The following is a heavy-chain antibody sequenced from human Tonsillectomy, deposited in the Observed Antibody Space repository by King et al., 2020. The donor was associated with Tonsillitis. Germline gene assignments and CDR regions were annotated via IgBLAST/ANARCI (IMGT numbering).Heavy chain of an antibody. CDR3: ARDSPAMSKGPLDY. V-gene: IGHV3-7*03. CDR1: GFTFSSYW. CDR2: IKQDGSES. D-gene: IGHD4-11*01. J-gene: IGHJ4*02. Sequence: VQLVESGGGLVQPGGSLRLSCAASGFTFSSYWMTWVRQAPGKGLEWVANIKQDGSESYYVDSVKGRFTISRDNAKNSLYLQMNSLRAEDTAVYYCARDSPAMSKGPLDYWGQGTLVTVSS.